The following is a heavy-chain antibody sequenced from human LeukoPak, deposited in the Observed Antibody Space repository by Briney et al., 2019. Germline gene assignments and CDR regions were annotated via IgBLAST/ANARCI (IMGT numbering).Heavy chain of an antibody. CDR2: INHSGST. D-gene: IGHD6-19*01. Sequence: SETLSLTCAVYGGSFSGYYWSWIRQPPGKGLEWIGEINHSGSTNYNPSLKSRVTISVDTSKNQFSLKLSSVTAADTAVYYCARSSSGWFLDYWGQGTLGTVSS. CDR3: ARSSSGWFLDY. V-gene: IGHV4-34*01. J-gene: IGHJ4*02. CDR1: GGSFSGYY.